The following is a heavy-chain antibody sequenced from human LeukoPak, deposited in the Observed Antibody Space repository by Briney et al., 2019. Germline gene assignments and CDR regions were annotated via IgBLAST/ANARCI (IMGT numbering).Heavy chain of an antibody. CDR2: IYIGGNT. J-gene: IGHJ4*02. CDR1: GFTVSSNY. CDR3: ARSAAPSGSYPPPGGY. D-gene: IGHD1-26*01. V-gene: IGHV3-53*01. Sequence: GGSLRLSCAASGFTVSSNYMSWVRQAPGKGLEWVSVIYIGGNTYYADSVKGRFTISRDNSKNTLYLQMNSLTAEDTAVYYCARSAAPSGSYPPPGGYWGQGTLVTVSS.